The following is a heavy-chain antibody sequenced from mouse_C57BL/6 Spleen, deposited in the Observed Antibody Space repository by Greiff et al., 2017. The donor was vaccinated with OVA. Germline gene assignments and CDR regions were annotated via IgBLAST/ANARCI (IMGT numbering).Heavy chain of an antibody. Sequence: QVQLKQPGTDLVKPGASVKLSCKASGYTFTSYWMHWVKQRPGQGLEWIGNINPSNGGTNYNEKFKSKATLTVDKSSSTAYMQLSSLTSEDSAVYYCARRGGSSYDAMDYWGQGTSGTVSS. CDR3: ARRGGSSYDAMDY. CDR1: GYTFTSYW. CDR2: INPSNGGT. D-gene: IGHD1-1*01. V-gene: IGHV1-53*01. J-gene: IGHJ4*01.